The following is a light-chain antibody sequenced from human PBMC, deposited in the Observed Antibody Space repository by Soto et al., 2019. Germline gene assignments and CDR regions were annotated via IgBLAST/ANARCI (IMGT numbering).Light chain of an antibody. CDR2: DVS. Sequence: DVPMTQSPSTLSASVGDRVTITCRASQSITNLLAWYQQKPGKAPKFLIYDVSTLESGVPSRFGGSGSGTEFPLTISSLQPGDFATYYCQQYDSYPLTFGGGTRLEIK. CDR1: QSITNL. CDR3: QQYDSYPLT. V-gene: IGKV1-5*01. J-gene: IGKJ4*01.